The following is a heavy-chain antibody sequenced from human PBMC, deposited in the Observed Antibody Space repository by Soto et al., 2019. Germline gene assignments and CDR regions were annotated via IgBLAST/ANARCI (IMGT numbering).Heavy chain of an antibody. Sequence: SETLSLTCTVSGGSISSSSYYWGWIRQPPGRGLEWIGSIYYSGSTYYNPSLKSRVTISVDTSKNQFSLKLSSVTAADTAVYYCAREGRRIAARPDLDYWGQGTLVTVSS. CDR3: AREGRRIAARPDLDY. D-gene: IGHD6-6*01. CDR1: GGSISSSSYY. J-gene: IGHJ4*02. V-gene: IGHV4-39*02. CDR2: IYYSGST.